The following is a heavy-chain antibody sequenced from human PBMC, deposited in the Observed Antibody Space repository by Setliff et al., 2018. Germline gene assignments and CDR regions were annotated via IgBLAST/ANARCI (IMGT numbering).Heavy chain of an antibody. CDR2: INHSGTT. J-gene: IGHJ4*02. V-gene: IGHV4-34*01. Sequence: KPSETLSLTCTVYGVSFSDYYWGWVRQSPGKGLDWIGEINHSGTTNYDPSLEGRISISVDTSKRQFSLKLSSVTAADMAVYYCRFWSGYYKNDYWAQGTGVTVSS. D-gene: IGHD3-3*01. CDR1: GVSFSDYY. CDR3: RFWSGYYKNDY.